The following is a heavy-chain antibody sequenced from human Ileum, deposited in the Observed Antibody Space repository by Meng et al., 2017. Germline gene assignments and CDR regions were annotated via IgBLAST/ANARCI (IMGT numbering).Heavy chain of an antibody. CDR3: AAFCSGGSCPDY. Sequence: QVQLQESGPGLVKVSQTLSLTCTVSGGSIGSAAYYWTWIRQHPAKGLEWIGYIHYTGSTSYNPSLESRTSTSIDTSNNQFSLKVTSVTAADTAVYYCAAFCSGGSCPDYWGQGTLVTVSS. CDR2: IHYTGST. D-gene: IGHD2-15*01. J-gene: IGHJ4*02. CDR1: GGSIGSAAYY. V-gene: IGHV4-31*03.